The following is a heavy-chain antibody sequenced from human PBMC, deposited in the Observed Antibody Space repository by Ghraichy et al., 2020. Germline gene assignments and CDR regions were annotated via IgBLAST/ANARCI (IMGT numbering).Heavy chain of an antibody. Sequence: SETLSLTCVVSGFSISSDNWWGWIRQPPGEGLEWIGYIHYDGSNRYNPSLESRVIMSIDTSKNQCSLKLRSVTAEDTAVYYCARLYSGSYYVFDYWGQGTLVTVSS. V-gene: IGHV4-28*01. J-gene: IGHJ4*02. CDR2: IHYDGSN. CDR3: ARLYSGSYYVFDY. D-gene: IGHD1-26*01. CDR1: GFSISSDNW.